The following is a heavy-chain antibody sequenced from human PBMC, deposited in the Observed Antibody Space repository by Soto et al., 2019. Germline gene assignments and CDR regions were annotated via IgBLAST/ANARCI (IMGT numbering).Heavy chain of an antibody. Sequence: QVQLQESGPGLVKPSETLSLTCTVSGDSISSYYWSWIRQPAGKGLEWIGRIHTSGSTNYRPSLKSRVTMSMYTSKGQFSLNLSSVTAADTAVYHCARSGGSFNFDYWGQGTLVTVSS. J-gene: IGHJ4*02. CDR1: GDSISSYY. CDR2: IHTSGST. D-gene: IGHD1-26*01. CDR3: ARSGGSFNFDY. V-gene: IGHV4-4*07.